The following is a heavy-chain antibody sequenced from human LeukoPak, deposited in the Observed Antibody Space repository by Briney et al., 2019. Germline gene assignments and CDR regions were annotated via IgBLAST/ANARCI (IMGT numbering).Heavy chain of an antibody. D-gene: IGHD2-21*02. V-gene: IGHV3-23*01. J-gene: IGHJ6*02. CDR3: ARDAYCGGDCYFGYYGMDV. CDR2: ISETGGVT. Sequence: GGSLRLSCVVSGVSFGSYPMSWVRQAPGKGLEWVSVISETGGVTHYADSMKGRFTISRDNIKNTLNLQMNSLRAEDTAIYYCARDAYCGGDCYFGYYGMDVWGQGTTVTVSS. CDR1: GVSFGSYP.